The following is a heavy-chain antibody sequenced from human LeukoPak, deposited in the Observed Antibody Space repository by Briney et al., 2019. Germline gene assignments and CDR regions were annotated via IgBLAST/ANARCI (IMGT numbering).Heavy chain of an antibody. D-gene: IGHD3-10*01. CDR1: GFTFSSYW. V-gene: IGHV3-74*01. J-gene: IGHJ4*02. Sequence: GGSLRLSCAASGFTFSSYWMNWVRQAPGKGLVWVSRIASDGSSTTYADSVKGRFTISRDNAKNSLYLQMNSLRVEGTAVYYCACRPSDIRYYGVFDFWGQGSLVTVSS. CDR3: ACRPSDIRYYGVFDF. CDR2: IASDGSST.